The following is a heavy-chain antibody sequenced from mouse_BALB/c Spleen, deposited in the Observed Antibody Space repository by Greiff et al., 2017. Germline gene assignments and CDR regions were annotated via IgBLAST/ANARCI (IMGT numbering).Heavy chain of an antibody. J-gene: IGHJ4*01. CDR3: ARGGTITTARDAMDY. V-gene: IGHV5-6-5*01. Sequence: EVLLVESGGGLVKPGGSLKLSCAASGFTFSSYAMSWVRQTPEKRLEWVASITSGGSTYYPDSVKGRFTISRDNARNILYLQMSSLRSEDTAMYYCARGGTITTARDAMDYWGQGTSVTVSS. D-gene: IGHD1-2*01. CDR2: ITSGGST. CDR1: GFTFSSYA.